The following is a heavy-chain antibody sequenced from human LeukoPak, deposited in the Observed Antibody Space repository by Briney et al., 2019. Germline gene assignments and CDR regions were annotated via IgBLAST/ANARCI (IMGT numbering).Heavy chain of an antibody. Sequence: PGGSLRLSCAASGFTFSSYAMSWVRQAPGKGLEWVSAISGSDGSTYYADSVKGRFTISRDNSKNTLYLQVNSLRAEDTAVYYCAKSVAGVGYYYGMDVWGQGTTVTVSS. CDR2: ISGSDGST. D-gene: IGHD6-19*01. J-gene: IGHJ6*02. V-gene: IGHV3-23*01. CDR1: GFTFSSYA. CDR3: AKSVAGVGYYYGMDV.